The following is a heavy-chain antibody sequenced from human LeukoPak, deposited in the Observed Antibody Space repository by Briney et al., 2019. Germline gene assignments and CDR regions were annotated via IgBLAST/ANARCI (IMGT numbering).Heavy chain of an antibody. V-gene: IGHV1-24*01. J-gene: IGHJ6*03. CDR3: SGRWYGSGRYSYYMDV. CDR1: GYTLTELS. CDR2: SDPEDGET. Sequence: ASVKVSCKVSGYTLTELSMHWVRQAPGKGLEWMGGSDPEDGETIYARKFQGRVTVTEDTSTDTAYMELSSLRSEDTAVYYCSGRWYGSGRYSYYMDVWSKGTTGTVSS. D-gene: IGHD2-15*01.